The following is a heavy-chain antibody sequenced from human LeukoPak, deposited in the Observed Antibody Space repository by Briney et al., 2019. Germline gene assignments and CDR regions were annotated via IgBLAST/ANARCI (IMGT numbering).Heavy chain of an antibody. CDR1: GFTFSSYA. Sequence: PGGSLRLSCAASGFTFSSYAMSWVRQAPGKGLEWVSAISGSGGSTYYADSVKGRFTISRDNSKNTLYLQMNSLRAEDTAVYYCAIAEWELLGYFDYWGQGTLVTVSS. V-gene: IGHV3-23*01. D-gene: IGHD1-26*01. J-gene: IGHJ4*02. CDR2: ISGSGGST. CDR3: AIAEWELLGYFDY.